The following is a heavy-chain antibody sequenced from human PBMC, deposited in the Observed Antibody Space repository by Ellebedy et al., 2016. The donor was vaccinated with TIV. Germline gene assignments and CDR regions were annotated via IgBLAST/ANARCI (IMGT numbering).Heavy chain of an antibody. J-gene: IGHJ4*02. V-gene: IGHV3-23*01. D-gene: IGHD6-19*01. CDR2: VNGGGLVI. CDR3: AKEVLAV. CDR1: GFTFSSYA. Sequence: PGGSLRLSCTASGFTFSSYAMSWVRQAPGKGLEWVAGVNGGGLVIAYADSVKGRFTISRDNSKNTLDLQMNSLRVDDTAIYYCAKEVLAVWGQGTLVTVSS.